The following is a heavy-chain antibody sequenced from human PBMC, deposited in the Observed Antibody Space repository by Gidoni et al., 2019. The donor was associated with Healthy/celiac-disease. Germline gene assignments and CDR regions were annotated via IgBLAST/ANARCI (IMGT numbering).Heavy chain of an antibody. D-gene: IGHD1-26*01. Sequence: QVQLVQSGAEVKKPGASVKVPCKASGFTFTSYAMHWVRQAPGQRLEWMGWINAGNGNTKYTQKFQGRVTITRKTSASTAYMELSSLRSEDTAVYYCARAPSYGGSDPPLYFDYWGQGNLVTVSS. V-gene: IGHV1-3*01. J-gene: IGHJ4*02. CDR3: ARAPSYGGSDPPLYFDY. CDR1: GFTFTSYA. CDR2: INAGNGNT.